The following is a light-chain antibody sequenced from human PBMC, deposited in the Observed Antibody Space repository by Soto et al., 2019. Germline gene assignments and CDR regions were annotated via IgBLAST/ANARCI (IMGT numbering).Light chain of an antibody. V-gene: IGKV1-39*01. CDR1: KSISTY. J-gene: IGKJ5*01. CDR2: AAS. Sequence: DIQMTQPPASLSASVGDRLTVTCRASKSISTYLTWYQQKPGQAPKLLIYAASSMHSGIPSRFSGSGSGTDFTLTISSLQPEDFAIYYCQQNYSSPSTFGQGTRLEIK. CDR3: QQNYSSPST.